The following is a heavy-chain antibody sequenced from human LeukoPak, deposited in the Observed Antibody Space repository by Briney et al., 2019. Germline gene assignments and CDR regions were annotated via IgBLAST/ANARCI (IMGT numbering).Heavy chain of an antibody. V-gene: IGHV5-51*01. D-gene: IGHD3-10*01. CDR3: AREGLDYYGSGSYYDAFDI. CDR1: GYSFTSYW. CDR2: IYPGDSDT. Sequence: GESLKISCQGSGYSFTSYWIGWVRQMPGKGLEWMGIIYPGDSDTRYSPSFQGQVTISADKSISTAYLQWSSLKASDTAMYYCAREGLDYYGSGSYYDAFDIWGQGTMVTVSS. J-gene: IGHJ3*02.